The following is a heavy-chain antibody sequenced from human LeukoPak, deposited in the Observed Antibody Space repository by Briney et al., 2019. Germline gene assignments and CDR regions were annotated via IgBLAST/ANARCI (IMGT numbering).Heavy chain of an antibody. V-gene: IGHV3-23*01. Sequence: PGGSLRLSCAASGFTFSTYAMSGVRQAPGKGLEWGSAISGSGGSTNYADSVKGRFTISRDNFKNTMYMQMTSLRAEDTAVYYCAKENGYNYYFDYWGQGTMVTVSS. CDR2: ISGSGGST. CDR3: AKENGYNYYFDY. CDR1: GFTFSTYA. D-gene: IGHD5-24*01. J-gene: IGHJ4*02.